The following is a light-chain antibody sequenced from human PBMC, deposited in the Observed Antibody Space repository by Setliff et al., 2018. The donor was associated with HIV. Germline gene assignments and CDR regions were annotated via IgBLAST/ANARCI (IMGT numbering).Light chain of an antibody. CDR3: TSYTSSDIYV. CDR1: SSDVGTYNY. V-gene: IGLV2-14*03. J-gene: IGLJ1*01. Sequence: QSALAQPASVSGSPGQSITISYTGTSSDVGTYNYVSWYQQHPGKAPKLMIYDVSKRPSGVSDRFSGSKSGNTASLTISGLQAEDEADYYCTSYTSSDIYVFATGTKVTVL. CDR2: DVS.